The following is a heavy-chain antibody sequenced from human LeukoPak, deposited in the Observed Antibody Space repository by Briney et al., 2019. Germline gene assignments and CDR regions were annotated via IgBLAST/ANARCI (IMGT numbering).Heavy chain of an antibody. Sequence: PGGSLRLSCAASGFTFSGSAMHWVRQASGKGLEWVGRIRSKANSYATAYAASVKGRFTISRDDSENTAYLQMNSLKTEDTAVYYCTSTPGIAVAGYWGQGTLVTVSS. D-gene: IGHD6-19*01. V-gene: IGHV3-73*01. CDR3: TSTPGIAVAGY. CDR2: IRSKANSYAT. CDR1: GFTFSGSA. J-gene: IGHJ4*02.